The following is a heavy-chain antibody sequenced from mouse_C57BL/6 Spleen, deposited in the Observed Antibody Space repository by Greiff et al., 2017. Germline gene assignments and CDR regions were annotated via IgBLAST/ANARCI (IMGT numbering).Heavy chain of an antibody. CDR3: ARRDYYGNYKGYYARDY. J-gene: IGHJ4*01. Sequence: EVQLQQSGPELVTPGDSVKISCKASGYSFTGYFMNWVMQSHGKSLEWIGRINPYNGDTFYNQKFKGTATLPVDTSSSTAHMELRSLTSEESAVYYCARRDYYGNYKGYYARDYGGQGTSVTVSS. CDR1: GYSFTGYF. D-gene: IGHD2-1*01. V-gene: IGHV1-20*01. CDR2: INPYNGDT.